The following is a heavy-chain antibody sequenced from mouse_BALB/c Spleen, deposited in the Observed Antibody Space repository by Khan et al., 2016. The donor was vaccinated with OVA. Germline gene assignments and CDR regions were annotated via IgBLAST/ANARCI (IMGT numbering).Heavy chain of an antibody. CDR2: ISGDSSTI. Sequence: EVQLVESGGGLVQPGGSRKLSCVASGFTFSSFGMHWVRQAPEKGLEWVAYISGDSSTIYYTDTVKGRFNICRDNPKHTLFLQMTSLRSEDMAMYYCARSYFYGYYFDQWGQGTTLTVSS. J-gene: IGHJ2*01. CDR1: GFTFSSFG. D-gene: IGHD1-1*01. V-gene: IGHV5-17*02. CDR3: ARSYFYGYYFDQ.